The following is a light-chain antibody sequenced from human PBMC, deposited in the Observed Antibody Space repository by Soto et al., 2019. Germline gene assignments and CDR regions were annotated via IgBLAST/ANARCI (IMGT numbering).Light chain of an antibody. J-gene: IGKJ1*01. CDR1: QSISYW. V-gene: IGKV1-5*03. CDR2: KAS. CDR3: EHCNNYWT. Sequence: DIQMTQSPSTLSASVGDRVTITCRASQSISYWLAWYQQKPGKAPNLLIYKASILESGVPSRVRGRGSGTEFTLTISRLKPEDFANYDCEHCNNYWTFGQGTEMDSK.